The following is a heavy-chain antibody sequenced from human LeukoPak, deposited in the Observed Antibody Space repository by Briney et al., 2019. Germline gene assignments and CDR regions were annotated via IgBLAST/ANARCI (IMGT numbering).Heavy chain of an antibody. Sequence: GGSLRLSCAASGFTFSSYAMSWVRQAPGKGLEWVSVIYSGGSTYYADSVKGRFTISRDNSKNTLYLQMNSLRAEDTAVYYCARDGHYGDLDYWGQGTLVTVSS. V-gene: IGHV3-53*01. CDR1: GFTFSSYA. CDR2: IYSGGST. D-gene: IGHD4-17*01. CDR3: ARDGHYGDLDY. J-gene: IGHJ4*02.